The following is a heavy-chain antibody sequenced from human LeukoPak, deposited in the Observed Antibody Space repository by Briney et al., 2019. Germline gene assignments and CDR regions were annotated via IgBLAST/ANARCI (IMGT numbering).Heavy chain of an antibody. Sequence: PSETLSLTCAVYGGSFSGYYWSWIRQPPGKGLEWIGEINHSGSTKYNPSLKSRVTISVDTSKNQFSLKLSSVTAADTAVYYCARGGPQASWDFLTGYQGPLYYFDFWGQGTLVTVSS. V-gene: IGHV4-34*01. CDR2: INHSGST. D-gene: IGHD3-9*01. CDR1: GGSFSGYY. J-gene: IGHJ4*02. CDR3: ARGGPQASWDFLTGYQGPLYYFDF.